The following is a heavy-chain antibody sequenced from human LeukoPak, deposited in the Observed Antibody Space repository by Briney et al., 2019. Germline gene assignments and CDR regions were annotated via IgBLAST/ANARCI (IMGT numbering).Heavy chain of an antibody. Sequence: PGGSLRLSCAASGFDFSGYAMHWVRQAPGKWLEWVAVMSYDGRNIYYGDSVKGRFTISRDNFKNTLYLQINSLRTDDTAVYYCARDPATMARGDALDIWGQGTMVTVTS. CDR3: ARDPATMARGDALDI. D-gene: IGHD3-10*01. J-gene: IGHJ3*02. CDR2: MSYDGRNI. CDR1: GFDFSGYA. V-gene: IGHV3-30*04.